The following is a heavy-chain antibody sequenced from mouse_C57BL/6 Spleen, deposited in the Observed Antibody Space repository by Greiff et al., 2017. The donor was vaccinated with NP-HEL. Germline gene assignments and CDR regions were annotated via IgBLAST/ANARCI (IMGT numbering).Heavy chain of an antibody. Sequence: QVHVKQSGAELVKPGASVKISCKASGYAFSSYWMNWVKQRPGKGLEWIGQIYPGDGDTNYNGKFKGKATLTADKSSSTAYMQLSSLTSEDSAVYFCARFYYYGSTLYYFDYWGQGTTLTVSS. J-gene: IGHJ2*01. CDR3: ARFYYYGSTLYYFDY. CDR1: GYAFSSYW. CDR2: IYPGDGDT. D-gene: IGHD1-1*01. V-gene: IGHV1-80*01.